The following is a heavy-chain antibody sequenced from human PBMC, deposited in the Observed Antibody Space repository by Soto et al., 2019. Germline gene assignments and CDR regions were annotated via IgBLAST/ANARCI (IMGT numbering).Heavy chain of an antibody. D-gene: IGHD2-8*01. J-gene: IGHJ4*02. CDR3: ASGTNGAFFVY. Sequence: QVQLVESGGGLVKPGGSLRLSCAASGFTFSNYYMSWIRQAPGNGLEWVSYISSRASTIFYADSVKGRFTISRDNVKNSLYLQMNSLRAEDTAVYYCASGTNGAFFVYLGQGILVAVSS. V-gene: IGHV3-11*01. CDR2: ISSRASTI. CDR1: GFTFSNYY.